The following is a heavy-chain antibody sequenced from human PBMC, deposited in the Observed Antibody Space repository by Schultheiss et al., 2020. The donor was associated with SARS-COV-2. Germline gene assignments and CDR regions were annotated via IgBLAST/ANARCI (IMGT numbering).Heavy chain of an antibody. J-gene: IGHJ4*02. Sequence: SETLSLTCTVSGGSISSYYWSWIRQPPGKGLEWIGYIYYSGSTNYNPSLKSRVTISVDTSKNQFSLKLSSVTAADTAVYYCARGYYDSSGYDFDYWGQGTLVTVSS. V-gene: IGHV4-59*01. CDR2: IYYSGST. D-gene: IGHD3-22*01. CDR3: ARGYYDSSGYDFDY. CDR1: GGSISSYY.